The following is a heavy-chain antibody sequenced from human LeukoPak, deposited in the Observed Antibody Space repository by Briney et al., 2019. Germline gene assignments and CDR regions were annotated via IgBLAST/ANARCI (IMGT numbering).Heavy chain of an antibody. Sequence: SETLSLTCTVSGGSISSYYWSWIRQPPGKGLEWIGYIYYSGSPNYNPSLKSRVTISVHTSKNQFSLKLSSVTAADTAVYYCARGRGSYYQPFDYWGQGTLVTVSS. CDR2: IYYSGSP. D-gene: IGHD1-26*01. J-gene: IGHJ4*02. CDR3: ARGRGSYYQPFDY. CDR1: GGSISSYY. V-gene: IGHV4-59*08.